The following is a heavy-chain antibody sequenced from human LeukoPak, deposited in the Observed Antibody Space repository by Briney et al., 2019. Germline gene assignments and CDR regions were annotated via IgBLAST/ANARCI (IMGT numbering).Heavy chain of an antibody. CDR1: GCIFSSYA. Sequence: GGSLRLSCAVSGCIFSSYAMSWVRQAPGKGLEWVSAISNSGGSTYYADSVKGRFTISRDNSKNTLYLQMNSLRAEDTAVYYCARDQWSYGAFDIWGQGTMVTVSS. J-gene: IGHJ3*02. D-gene: IGHD1-26*01. CDR3: ARDQWSYGAFDI. CDR2: ISNSGGST. V-gene: IGHV3-23*01.